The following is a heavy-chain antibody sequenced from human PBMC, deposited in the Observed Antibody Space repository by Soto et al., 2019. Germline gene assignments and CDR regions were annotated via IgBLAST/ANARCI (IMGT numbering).Heavy chain of an antibody. D-gene: IGHD3-10*01. CDR2: IYYSGST. CDR1: GGSISSGDYY. J-gene: IGHJ6*02. V-gene: IGHV4-30-4*01. Sequence: PSETLSLTCTVSGGSISSGDYYWSWIRQPPGKGLEWIGYIYYSGSTYYNPSLKSRVTISVDTSKNQFSLKLSSVTAADTAVYYCARVLGFEGGEKLLWSLDGYYGMDVWGQGTTVTVSS. CDR3: ARVLGFEGGEKLLWSLDGYYGMDV.